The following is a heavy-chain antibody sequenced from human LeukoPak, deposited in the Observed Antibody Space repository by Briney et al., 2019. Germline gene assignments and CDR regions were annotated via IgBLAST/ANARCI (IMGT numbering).Heavy chain of an antibody. D-gene: IGHD3-3*01. CDR2: ISAYNGNT. CDR3: ARGSSNYDFWSGYLWYFDY. J-gene: IGHJ4*02. CDR1: GYTFTSYG. V-gene: IGHV1-18*01. Sequence: AASVKVSCKACGYTFTSYGISWVRQAPGQGLEWMGWISAYNGNTNYAQKLQGRVTMTTDTSTSTAYMELRSLRSDDTAVYYCARGSSNYDFWSGYLWYFDYWGQGTLVTVSS.